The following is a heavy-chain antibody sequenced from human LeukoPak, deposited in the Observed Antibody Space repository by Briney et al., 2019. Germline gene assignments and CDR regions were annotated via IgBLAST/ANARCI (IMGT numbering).Heavy chain of an antibody. CDR3: AKGGQNYDYVWGSYLPGQNNWFDP. J-gene: IGHJ5*02. D-gene: IGHD3-16*01. Sequence: GGSLRLSCAASGFTFSSYAMSWVRQAPGKGLEWVSAISGSGGSTYYADSVEGRFTISRDNSKNTLYLQMNSLRAEDTAVYYCAKGGQNYDYVWGSYLPGQNNWFDPWGQGTLVTVSS. CDR2: ISGSGGST. CDR1: GFTFSSYA. V-gene: IGHV3-23*01.